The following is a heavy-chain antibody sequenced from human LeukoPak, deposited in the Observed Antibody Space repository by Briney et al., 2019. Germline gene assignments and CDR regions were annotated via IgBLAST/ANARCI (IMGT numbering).Heavy chain of an antibody. V-gene: IGHV4-39*07. CDR2: IYNSAST. Sequence: PSETLSLTCTVSGGSISSSSYYGGWIRQPPGKGLEWIGSIYNSASTYYNPSLKSRVTISVDTSKNQFSLKLSSVTAADTAVYYCARSNSWYGYLDYWGQGTLVTVSS. CDR3: ARSNSWYGYLDY. D-gene: IGHD6-13*01. CDR1: GGSISSSSYY. J-gene: IGHJ4*02.